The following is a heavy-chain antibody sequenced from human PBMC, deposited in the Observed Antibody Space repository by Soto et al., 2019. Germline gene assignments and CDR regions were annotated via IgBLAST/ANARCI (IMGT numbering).Heavy chain of an antibody. Sequence: EVQLLESGGGLVQPGGSLRLSCAASGFTFSSYAMSWVRQAPGKGLEWVSAISGSGGTTYYADSVKGRFTFSRDNSKNTVYLQMNCLRAEDTAVYYCAKSANVCFSAFDIWGQGTMVTVSS. CDR1: GFTFSSYA. D-gene: IGHD7-27*01. J-gene: IGHJ3*02. CDR2: ISGSGGTT. CDR3: AKSANVCFSAFDI. V-gene: IGHV3-23*01.